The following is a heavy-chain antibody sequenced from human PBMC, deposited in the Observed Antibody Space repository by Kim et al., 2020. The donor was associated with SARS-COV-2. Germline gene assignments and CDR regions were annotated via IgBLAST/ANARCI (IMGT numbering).Heavy chain of an antibody. V-gene: IGHV3-48*04. CDR2: ISSSSSTI. J-gene: IGHJ5*02. CDR1: GFTFSSYS. Sequence: GGSLRLSCAASGFTFSSYSMNWVRQAPGKGLEWVSYISSSSSTIYYADSVKGRFTISRDNAKNSLYLQMNSLRAEDTAVYYCARDLHVYDFWSGPLLFYPRGQGTLVTVSS. CDR3: ARDLHVYDFWSGPLLFYP. D-gene: IGHD3-3*01.